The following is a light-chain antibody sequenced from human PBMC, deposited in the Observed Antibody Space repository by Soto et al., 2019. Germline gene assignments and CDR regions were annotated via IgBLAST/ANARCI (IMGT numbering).Light chain of an antibody. V-gene: IGKV1-39*01. Sequence: DIPMTQSPSSLSASVGDRVTITCRASQNINTYLNWYQQRPGKAPELLIYAASNFQSGVPSRFSGSGSKTDFTLTISSLQPEDFATYYCQQSYTTPVTFGQGTKVDIK. CDR3: QQSYTTPVT. CDR2: AAS. J-gene: IGKJ1*01. CDR1: QNINTY.